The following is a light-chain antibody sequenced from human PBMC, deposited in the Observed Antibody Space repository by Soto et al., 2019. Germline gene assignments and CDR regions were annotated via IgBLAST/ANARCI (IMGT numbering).Light chain of an antibody. J-gene: IGKJ1*01. Sequence: PGTLSLSPGERATLSCRASQSVSSSYLAWYQQKPGQAPRLLIYGASSGATGIPDRFSGSGSGTDFTLTISRLEPEDFAVYYCQQYGSSPWTFGQGTKVDIK. CDR3: QQYGSSPWT. CDR2: GAS. V-gene: IGKV3-20*01. CDR1: QSVSSSY.